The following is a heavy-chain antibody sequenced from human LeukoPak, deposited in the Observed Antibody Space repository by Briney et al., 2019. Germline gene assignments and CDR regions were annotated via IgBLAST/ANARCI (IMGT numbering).Heavy chain of an antibody. CDR3: ARGGILRYFDWLLSPEYFQH. CDR1: GGSFSGYY. D-gene: IGHD3-9*01. V-gene: IGHV4-34*01. Sequence: SETLSPTCAVYGGSFSGYYWSWIRQPPGKGLEWIGEINHSGSTNYNPSLKSRVTISVDTSKNQFSLKLSSVTAADTAVYYCARGGILRYFDWLLSPEYFQHWGQGTLVTVSS. J-gene: IGHJ1*01. CDR2: INHSGST.